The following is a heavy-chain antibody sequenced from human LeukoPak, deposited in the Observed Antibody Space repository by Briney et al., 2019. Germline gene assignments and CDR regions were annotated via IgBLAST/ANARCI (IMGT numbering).Heavy chain of an antibody. D-gene: IGHD2-15*01. J-gene: IGHJ3*02. CDR2: ISGSGGST. CDR3: AKVGVCVGCYDAFDI. CDR1: GFTFSGYA. Sequence: GGSLRLSCAASGFTFSGYAMSWVRQAPGKGLEWVSAISGSGGSTYYADSVKGRFTISRDNSKNTLYLQMNSLRAEDTAVYYCAKVGVCVGCYDAFDIWGQGTMVTVSS. V-gene: IGHV3-23*01.